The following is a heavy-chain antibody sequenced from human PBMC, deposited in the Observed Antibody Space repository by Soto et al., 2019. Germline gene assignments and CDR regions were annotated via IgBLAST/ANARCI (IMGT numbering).Heavy chain of an antibody. D-gene: IGHD1-7*01. CDR1: GFTFSTYV. CDR3: ARSARTATTNWVAFEI. V-gene: IGHV3-23*01. Sequence: EVQLLESGGGLVQPGGSLRLSCAASGFTFSTYVMNWVRQAPGKGLERDSTISYSADKTFYADSVKGRFTISRDNSRDTLFLQMNSLTADDAAVYFSARSARTATTNWVAFEIWGQGTMGTVSS. J-gene: IGHJ3*02. CDR2: ISYSADKT.